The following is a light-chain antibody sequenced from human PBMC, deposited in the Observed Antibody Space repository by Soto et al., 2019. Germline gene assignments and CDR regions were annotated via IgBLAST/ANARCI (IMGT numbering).Light chain of an antibody. Sequence: DIQMTQSPSSVSASVGDRVTITCRASQGISSCLAWYQQKPGKAPKLLIYAASSLQIGVPSRFSGSGSGTQFTLTISSLQPEDVATYYCLQDYNYPITFGQGTRLEIK. CDR3: LQDYNYPIT. CDR1: QGISSC. V-gene: IGKV1-12*01. J-gene: IGKJ5*01. CDR2: AAS.